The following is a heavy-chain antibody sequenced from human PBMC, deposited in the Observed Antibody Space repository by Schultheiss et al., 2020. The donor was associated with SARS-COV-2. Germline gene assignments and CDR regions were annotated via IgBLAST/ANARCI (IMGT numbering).Heavy chain of an antibody. V-gene: IGHV4-59*12. Sequence: SETLSLTCAVYGGSFSGYYWSWIRQPPGKGLEYIGYIYYSGSTNYNPSLKSRVAMSIDRSKNQFSLKVNSVTAADTAMYYCARGGRGYSYGYIEWFDPWGQGTLVTVSS. CDR1: GGSFSGYY. CDR2: IYYSGST. J-gene: IGHJ5*02. CDR3: ARGGRGYSYGYIEWFDP. D-gene: IGHD5-18*01.